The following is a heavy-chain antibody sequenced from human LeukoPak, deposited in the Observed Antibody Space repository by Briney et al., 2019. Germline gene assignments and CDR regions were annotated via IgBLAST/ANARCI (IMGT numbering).Heavy chain of an antibody. CDR2: IYHTGST. D-gene: IGHD1-26*01. J-gene: IGHJ4*02. Sequence: NASETLSLTCTVSGVSISSSPYYWGWIRQPPGKGLEWIGSIYHTGSTYYNPSLKSRVTISVDTSKNQFSLKLSSVTAADTAVYFCTRCPGSYFHDYWGQGTLVTVSS. CDR1: GVSISSSPYY. CDR3: TRCPGSYFHDY. V-gene: IGHV4-39*07.